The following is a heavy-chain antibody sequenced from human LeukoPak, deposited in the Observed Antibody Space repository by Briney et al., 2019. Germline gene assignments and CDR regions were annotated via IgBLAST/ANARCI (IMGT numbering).Heavy chain of an antibody. Sequence: GGSLRLSCAASGFTFSSYSMNWVRQAPGKGLEWVSSISSSSYIYYADSVKGRFTISRDNAKNSLYLQMNSLRAEDTAVYYCARGPGFSITGTTPVDYWGQGTLVTVSS. J-gene: IGHJ4*02. V-gene: IGHV3-21*01. CDR3: ARGPGFSITGTTPVDY. CDR2: ISSSSYI. D-gene: IGHD1-20*01. CDR1: GFTFSSYS.